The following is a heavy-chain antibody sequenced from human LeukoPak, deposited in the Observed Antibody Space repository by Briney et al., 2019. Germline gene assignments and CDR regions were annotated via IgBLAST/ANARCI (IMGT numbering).Heavy chain of an antibody. CDR2: ISSSSSTI. J-gene: IGHJ3*01. D-gene: IGHD3-22*01. V-gene: IGHV3-48*04. CDR3: ARDPYYYDSSSV. Sequence: GGSLRLSCAASGFTFSSYSMNWVRQAPGKGLEWVSYISSSSSTIYYADSVEGRFTISRDNAKNSLYLQMNSLRAEDTAVYYCARDPYYYDSSSVWGQGTMVTVSS. CDR1: GFTFSSYS.